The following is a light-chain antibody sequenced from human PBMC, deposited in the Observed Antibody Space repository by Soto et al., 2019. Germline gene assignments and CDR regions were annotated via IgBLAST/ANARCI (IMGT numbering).Light chain of an antibody. Sequence: EIQMTQSPSTLSASVGDRVTITCRASQSIDTWLAWYQQRPGKAPNLLIYKASTLASGVPSRFSGSGSGTQFTLTISSLQPDDFATYYCQQYHIYSGTFGQGTKVEIK. CDR1: QSIDTW. CDR2: KAS. V-gene: IGKV1-5*03. J-gene: IGKJ1*01. CDR3: QQYHIYSGT.